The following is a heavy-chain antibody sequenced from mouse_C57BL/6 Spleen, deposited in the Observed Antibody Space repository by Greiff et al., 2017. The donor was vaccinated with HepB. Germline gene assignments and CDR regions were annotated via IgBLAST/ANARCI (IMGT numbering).Heavy chain of an antibody. CDR2: INPSNGGT. J-gene: IGHJ4*01. CDR3: ARSRIYDGKYDDERDD. D-gene: IGHD2-3*01. Sequence: QVQLQQPGTELVKPGASVKLSCKASGYTFTSYWMHWVKQRPGQGLEWIGNINPSNGGTNYNEKFKSKATLTVDKSSSTAYMKLSSLTSEDTAVYDCARSRIYDGKYDDERDDWGKGTTVTGSS. V-gene: IGHV1-53*01. CDR1: GYTFTSYW.